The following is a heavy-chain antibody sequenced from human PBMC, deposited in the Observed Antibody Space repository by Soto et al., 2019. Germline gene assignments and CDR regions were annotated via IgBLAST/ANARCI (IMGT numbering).Heavy chain of an antibody. CDR2: INHSGST. V-gene: IGHV4-34*01. Sequence: QVQLQQWGAGLLKPSETLSLTCAVYGGSFSGYYWSWIRQPPGKGLEWIGEINHSGSTNYNPSLKSRVTISVDTSKNQFSLKLSSVTAADTAVYYCVSGGSSWYVYYFDYWGQGTLVTVSS. CDR1: GGSFSGYY. D-gene: IGHD6-13*01. J-gene: IGHJ4*02. CDR3: VSGGSSWYVYYFDY.